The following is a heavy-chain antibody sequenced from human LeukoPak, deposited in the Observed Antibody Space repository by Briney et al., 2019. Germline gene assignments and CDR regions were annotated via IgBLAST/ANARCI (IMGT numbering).Heavy chain of an antibody. CDR1: GFTLSSYA. Sequence: GGSLRLSCAASGFTLSSYAMHWVRQAPGKGLEWVAVISYDGSNKYYADSVKGRFTISRDNSKNTLYLQMNSLRAEDTAVYYCAREPRRAVAGTIDYWGQGTLVTVSS. D-gene: IGHD6-19*01. CDR3: AREPRRAVAGTIDY. J-gene: IGHJ4*02. CDR2: ISYDGSNK. V-gene: IGHV3-30-3*01.